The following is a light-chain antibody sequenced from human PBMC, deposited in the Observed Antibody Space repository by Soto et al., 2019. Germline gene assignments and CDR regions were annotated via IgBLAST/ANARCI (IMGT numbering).Light chain of an antibody. V-gene: IGKV3-20*01. J-gene: IGKJ3*01. CDR3: QQYGGSPFT. CDR2: GAS. CDR1: QSVSSNY. Sequence: EIVLTQSPVTLSLSPGERATLSCRASQSVSSNYVAWFHQKPGQAPRLLIYGASSRATGVPDRFSASGSGTGFTLTISRLEPEDFAVYYCQQYGGSPFTFGPGTKVDI.